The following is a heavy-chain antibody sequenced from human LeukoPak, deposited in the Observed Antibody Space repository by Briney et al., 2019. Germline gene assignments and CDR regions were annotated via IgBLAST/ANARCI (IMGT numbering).Heavy chain of an antibody. J-gene: IGHJ6*03. CDR2: IYCSGTT. CDR3: ARDAPPWTLELLARYYYYYYMDV. Sequence: KASETLSLTCTVSGGSISSSHYYWGWIRQSPGKGLEWIGSIYCSGTTYYNPSLESRVTISDDTSKNRFSLMLTSLTAADTAVYYCARDAPPWTLELLARYYYYYYMDVWGKGTTVTVSS. V-gene: IGHV4-39*02. CDR1: GGSISSSHYY. D-gene: IGHD1-7*01.